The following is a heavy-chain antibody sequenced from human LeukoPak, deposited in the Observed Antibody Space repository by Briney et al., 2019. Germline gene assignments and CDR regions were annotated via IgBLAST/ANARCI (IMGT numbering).Heavy chain of an antibody. CDR1: GFTFSDYY. J-gene: IGHJ3*02. CDR2: ISSSSSYT. Sequence: GGSLRLSCAASGFTFSDYYMSWIRQAPGKGLEWVSYISSSSSYTNYADSVKGRFTISRDNAKNSLYLQMNSLRAEDTAVYYCARQASSSWSVYGGDAFDIWGQGTMVTVSS. CDR3: ARQASSSWSVYGGDAFDI. V-gene: IGHV3-11*03. D-gene: IGHD6-13*01.